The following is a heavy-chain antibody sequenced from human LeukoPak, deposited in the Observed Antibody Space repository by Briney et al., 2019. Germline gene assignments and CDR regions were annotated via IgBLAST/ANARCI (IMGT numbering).Heavy chain of an antibody. J-gene: IGHJ4*02. CDR1: GFTFSSYS. CDR3: ARSGPPGGKTGTTFFDY. Sequence: GGSLRLSCAASGFTFSSYSMNWVRQAPGKGLEWVSSISSGSSYIYYADSVKGRFTISRDNAKNSLYLQMNSLRAEDAAVYYCARSGPPGGKTGTTFFDYWGQGTLVTVSS. CDR2: ISSGSSYI. V-gene: IGHV3-21*01. D-gene: IGHD1-1*01.